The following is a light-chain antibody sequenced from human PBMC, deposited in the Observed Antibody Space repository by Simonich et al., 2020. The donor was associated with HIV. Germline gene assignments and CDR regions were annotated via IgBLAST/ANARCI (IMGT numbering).Light chain of an antibody. CDR3: AAWDDSLSGWV. Sequence: QSVLTQPPSASGTPGQRVTISCSGSSSNIGSNYVYWYQQLPGTAPKLLIYRSNQRPSGVPDRVPGSKAGTSASLAISGLRSEDEADYYCAAWDDSLSGWVFGGGTKLTVL. CDR1: SSNIGSNY. V-gene: IGLV1-47*01. J-gene: IGLJ3*02. CDR2: RSN.